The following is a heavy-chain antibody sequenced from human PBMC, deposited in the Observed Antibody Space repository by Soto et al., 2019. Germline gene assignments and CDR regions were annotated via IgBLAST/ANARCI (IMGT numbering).Heavy chain of an antibody. D-gene: IGHD7-27*01. CDR2: IWYDGSNK. CDR3: ARAGPKDAFDI. J-gene: IGHJ3*02. CDR1: GFTFSSYG. Sequence: PGGSLTLSCAASGFTFSSYGMHWVRQAPGKGLEWVAVIWYDGSNKYYADSVKGRFTISRDNSKNTLYLQMNSLRAEDTAVYYCARAGPKDAFDIWGQGTMVTVSS. V-gene: IGHV3-33*01.